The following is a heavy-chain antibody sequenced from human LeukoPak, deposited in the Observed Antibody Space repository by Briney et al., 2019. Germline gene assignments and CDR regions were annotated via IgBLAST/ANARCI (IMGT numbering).Heavy chain of an antibody. CDR1: GFTFSSYA. J-gene: IGHJ5*02. D-gene: IGHD5-18*01. V-gene: IGHV3-30-3*01. Sequence: GGSLRLSCAASGFTFSSYAMHWVRQAPGKGLEWVAVISYDGSNKYYADSVKGRFTISRDNSKNTLYLQMNSLRAEDTALYYCAKGGYTYGPWGQGTLVTVSS. CDR3: AKGGYTYGP. CDR2: ISYDGSNK.